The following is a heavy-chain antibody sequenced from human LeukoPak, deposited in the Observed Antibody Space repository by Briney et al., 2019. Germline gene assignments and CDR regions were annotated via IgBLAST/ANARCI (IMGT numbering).Heavy chain of an antibody. V-gene: IGHV3-21*01. Sequence: GGSLRLSCAASGFTFSNYNMDWVRQAPGKGLEWVSSIGTSGADMYYVDSVKGRFAISRDNAKNSLYLQMNSLRDEDTALYYRAREASQIKDMDLWGQGTTVTVSS. CDR1: GFTFSNYN. CDR2: IGTSGADM. CDR3: AREASQIKDMDL. J-gene: IGHJ6*02.